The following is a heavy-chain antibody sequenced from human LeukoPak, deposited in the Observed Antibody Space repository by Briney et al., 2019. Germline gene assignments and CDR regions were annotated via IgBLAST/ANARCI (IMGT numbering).Heavy chain of an antibody. D-gene: IGHD5-24*01. CDR2: VTAFNENT. CDR1: GFALTTYN. J-gene: IGHJ6*03. V-gene: IGHV1-18*01. CDR3: ARNTYGYKFSMDV. Sequence: ASVKVSCKASGFALTTYNIVWLRQAPGQGREGVGWVTAFNENTHYSRKVQGKGTMTRDTSTSTAYMELRSLRSDATAVYYCARNTYGYKFSMDVWGKGTSVTVSS.